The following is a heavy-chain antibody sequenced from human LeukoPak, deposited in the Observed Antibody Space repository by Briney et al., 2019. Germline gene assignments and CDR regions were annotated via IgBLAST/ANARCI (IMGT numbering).Heavy chain of an antibody. CDR2: IYTSENT. V-gene: IGHV4-4*07. J-gene: IGHJ4*02. D-gene: IGHD6-13*01. Sequence: SETLSLTCTVSGVSISSYYWSWIRQPAGKGLEWIGLIYTSENTNYNPSLKSRVTISVDTSKNQFSLKLSSVTAADTAVYYCARRGGIAAAGTPYFDYWGQGTLVTVSS. CDR3: ARRGGIAAAGTPYFDY. CDR1: GVSISSYY.